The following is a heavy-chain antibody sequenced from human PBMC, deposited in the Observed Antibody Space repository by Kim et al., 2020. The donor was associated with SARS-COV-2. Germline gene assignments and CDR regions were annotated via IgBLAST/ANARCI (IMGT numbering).Heavy chain of an antibody. J-gene: IGHJ2*01. CDR1: GGSISSSSYY. Sequence: SETLSLTCTVSGGSISSSSYYWGWIRQPPGKGLEWIGSIYYSGSTYYNPSLKSRVTISVDTSKNQFSLKLSSVTAADTAVYYCAREEGSGEPNERYFDLWGRGTLVTVSS. V-gene: IGHV4-39*07. D-gene: IGHD6-19*01. CDR3: AREEGSGEPNERYFDL. CDR2: IYYSGST.